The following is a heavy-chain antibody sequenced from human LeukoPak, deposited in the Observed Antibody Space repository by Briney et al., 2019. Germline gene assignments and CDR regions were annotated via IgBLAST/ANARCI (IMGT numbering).Heavy chain of an antibody. CDR2: ISAGGGST. CDR1: GFTLSTYA. Sequence: GGSLRLSCAASGFTLSTYAMNWVRQAPVKGLDWVAGISAGGGSTYYADSVKGRFTISRDNSKNTLYLQMNRLIVEDTAVYYCAESPRSAADNWFDPWGQGTLVTVSS. J-gene: IGHJ5*02. D-gene: IGHD6-13*01. CDR3: AESPRSAADNWFDP. V-gene: IGHV3-23*01.